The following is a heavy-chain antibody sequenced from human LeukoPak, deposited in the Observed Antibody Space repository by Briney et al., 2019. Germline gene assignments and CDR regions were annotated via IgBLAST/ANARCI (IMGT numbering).Heavy chain of an antibody. CDR3: AKDQGVVGSYDY. D-gene: IGHD3-10*01. CDR1: GFTFSTFG. V-gene: IGHV3-30*02. Sequence: GGSLRLSCAASGFTFSTFGMNWVRQAPDKGLEWVAFIQYDDSIEYYADSVKGRFTISRDNSKNTLYLQMNSLRGDDTAVYHCAKDQGVVGSYDYWGHGTLVTVSS. CDR2: IQYDDSIE. J-gene: IGHJ4*01.